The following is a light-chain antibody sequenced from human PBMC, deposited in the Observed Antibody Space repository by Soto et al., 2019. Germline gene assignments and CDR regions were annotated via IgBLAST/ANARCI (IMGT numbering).Light chain of an antibody. Sequence: QSVLTQPPSASGSPGHSGTIPCAGSKSDIGVYDFVSWYQHHPGKAPRLIIYEVVQRPSGVPDRFSGSKSGNTASLTVSGLQAADEADYFCKSYAGSNTYVFGSGTKVTVL. CDR2: EVV. CDR1: KSDIGVYDF. CDR3: KSYAGSNTYV. J-gene: IGLJ1*01. V-gene: IGLV2-8*01.